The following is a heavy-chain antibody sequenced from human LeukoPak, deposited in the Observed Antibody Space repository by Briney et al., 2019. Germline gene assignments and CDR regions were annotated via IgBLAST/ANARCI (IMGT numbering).Heavy chain of an antibody. CDR1: GGTFSSYA. D-gene: IGHD5-18*01. V-gene: IGHV1-69*05. CDR2: IIPIFGTA. Sequence: ASVKVSCKASGGTFSSYAISWVRQAPGQGLEWMGGIIPIFGTANYAQKFQGRVTMTRDTSTNTVYMELSSLRSEDTAVYYCARSYSYGSSLDYWGQGTLVTVSS. J-gene: IGHJ4*02. CDR3: ARSYSYGSSLDY.